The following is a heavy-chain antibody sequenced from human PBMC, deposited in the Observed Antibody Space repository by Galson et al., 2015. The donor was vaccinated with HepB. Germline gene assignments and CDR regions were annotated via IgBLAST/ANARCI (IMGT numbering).Heavy chain of an antibody. D-gene: IGHD3-3*01. J-gene: IGHJ4*02. CDR3: ARDGGDDFWRQYYFDY. V-gene: IGHV3-66*01. Sequence: SLRLSCAASGFTVSTNFMTWVRQAPGKGLEWVSVIYSGGTTYYADSVKGRFTISRDNAKNSLYLQMNSLRDEDTAVYYCARDGGDDFWRQYYFDYWGQGTLVTVSS. CDR1: GFTVSTNF. CDR2: IYSGGTT.